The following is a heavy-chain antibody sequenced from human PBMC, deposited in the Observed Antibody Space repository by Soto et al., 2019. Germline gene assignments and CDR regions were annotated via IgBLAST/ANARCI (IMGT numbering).Heavy chain of an antibody. CDR1: GDSITSYY. D-gene: IGHD2-2*03. Sequence: QVQLQESGPGLVKPSETLSLTCTVSGDSITSYYWSWIRQPPGKALEWIGYIYYSGSTDNNPSLKSRVTISLDPAKKQFSLKLKSVTAADTAVYYCARDLGIGSAPFDAWGQGTMVSVSA. CDR3: ARDLGIGSAPFDA. V-gene: IGHV4-59*01. J-gene: IGHJ3*01. CDR2: IYYSGST.